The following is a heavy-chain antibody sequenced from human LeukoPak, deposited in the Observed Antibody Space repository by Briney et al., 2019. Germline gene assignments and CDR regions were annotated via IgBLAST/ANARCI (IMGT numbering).Heavy chain of an antibody. Sequence: SETLSLTCTLSGRPVSSGSYYWRWVRQPPGKGLQWIGYIYYSGSTNYNPSLKSRVTISVDTSKNQYSLKLSSVTAADTAVYYCTRGYDILTGSQFDPWGQGTLVTVSS. V-gene: IGHV4-61*01. J-gene: IGHJ5*02. CDR1: GRPVSSGSYY. D-gene: IGHD3-9*01. CDR3: TRGYDILTGSQFDP. CDR2: IYYSGST.